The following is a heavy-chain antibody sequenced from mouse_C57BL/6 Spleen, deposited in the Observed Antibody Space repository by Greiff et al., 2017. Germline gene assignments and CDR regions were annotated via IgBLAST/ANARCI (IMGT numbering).Heavy chain of an antibody. Sequence: QVQLQQSGAELVRPGTSVKVSCKASGYAFTNYLIEWVKQRPGQGLEWIGVINPGSGGTNYNEKFKGKATLPADKSSSTAYMQLSSMTTEDSAVYFCARSRGGQAWFAYWGQGTLGTVSA. CDR2: INPGSGGT. J-gene: IGHJ3*01. CDR3: ARSRGGQAWFAY. CDR1: GYAFTNYL. V-gene: IGHV1-54*01. D-gene: IGHD3-2*02.